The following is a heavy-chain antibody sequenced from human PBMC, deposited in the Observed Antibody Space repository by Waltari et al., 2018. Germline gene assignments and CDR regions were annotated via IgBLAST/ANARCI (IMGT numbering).Heavy chain of an antibody. CDR2: IIPIFGTA. CDR3: ARGATPYSSSLDYFDY. Sequence: QAPGQGLEWMGGIIPIFGTANYAQKFQGRVTITADESTSTAYMELSSLRSEDTAVYYCARGATPYSSSLDYFDYWGQGTLVTVSS. V-gene: IGHV1-69*01. J-gene: IGHJ4*02. D-gene: IGHD6-6*01.